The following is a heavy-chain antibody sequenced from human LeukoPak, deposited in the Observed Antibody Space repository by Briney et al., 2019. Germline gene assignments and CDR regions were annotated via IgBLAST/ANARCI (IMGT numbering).Heavy chain of an antibody. Sequence: ASVKVSCKASGYTFTSYDINWVRQATGQGLEWMGWMNPNSGNTGYAQKFQGRVTMTRNTSISTAYMELSSLRAEDTAVYYCARAYYDFWSGYYGPYYYYYGMDVWGQGTTVTVSS. D-gene: IGHD3-3*01. J-gene: IGHJ6*02. CDR1: GYTFTSYD. CDR2: MNPNSGNT. V-gene: IGHV1-8*01. CDR3: ARAYYDFWSGYYGPYYYYYGMDV.